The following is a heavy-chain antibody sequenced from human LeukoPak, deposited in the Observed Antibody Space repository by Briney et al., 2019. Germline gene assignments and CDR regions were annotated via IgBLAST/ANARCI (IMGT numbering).Heavy chain of an antibody. CDR3: TTDSGNLYFYYYYMDV. CDR1: GFTFSNAW. V-gene: IGHV3-15*01. J-gene: IGHJ6*03. Sequence: GGSLRLSCAASGFTFSNAWMSWVRQAPGKGLEWVGRIKSKTDGGTTDFAAPVKGRFTISRDDSQNTLSLQMTNLKTEDTAVHYCTTDSGNLYFYYYYMDVWGKGATVTVSS. CDR2: IKSKTDGGTT. D-gene: IGHD2-8*01.